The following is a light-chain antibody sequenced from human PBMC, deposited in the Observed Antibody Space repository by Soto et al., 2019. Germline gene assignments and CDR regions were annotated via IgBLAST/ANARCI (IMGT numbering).Light chain of an antibody. CDR3: QQYNTYPFT. J-gene: IGKJ3*01. V-gene: IGKV3-20*01. Sequence: EIVLTQSPGTLSLSPGERATLSCRASQSVSSSYLAWYQQKPGQAPRLLIYGASSRATGIPDRFSGSGSGTDFTLTISRLEPEDFGTYYCQQYNTYPFTFGPGTKVDIK. CDR1: QSVSSSY. CDR2: GAS.